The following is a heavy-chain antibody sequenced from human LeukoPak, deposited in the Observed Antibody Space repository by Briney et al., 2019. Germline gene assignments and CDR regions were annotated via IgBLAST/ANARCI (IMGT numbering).Heavy chain of an antibody. V-gene: IGHV1-8*01. CDR2: INPKSGRT. D-gene: IGHD6-13*01. J-gene: IGHJ4*02. CDR1: GWTFTQSY. CDR3: ATLRLGLAAVGTYDY. Sequence: ASVKVSCKASGWTFTQSYINRLRQATGQGLDGMGRINPKSGRTGYAKKFQDRVSMTMNTSIRTAYMEVRSPRFARPGIYYRATLRLGLAAVGTYDYWGQGTLITVSS.